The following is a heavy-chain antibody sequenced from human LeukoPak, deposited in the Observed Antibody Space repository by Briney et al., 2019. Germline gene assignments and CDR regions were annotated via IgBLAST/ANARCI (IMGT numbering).Heavy chain of an antibody. D-gene: IGHD3-9*01. CDR3: AKRARDVSNPIYYYNYGRDV. CDR1: GFTFSSYA. CDR2: ISGSGGST. J-gene: IGHJ6*02. V-gene: IGHV3-23*01. Sequence: GGSLRLSCAASGFTFSSYAMSWVRQAPGKGLEWVSAISGSGGSTYYADSVKGRFTISRDNSKITLYLQMNSLRAEDTAVYYCAKRARDVSNPIYYYNYGRDVWGQGTTVTVSS.